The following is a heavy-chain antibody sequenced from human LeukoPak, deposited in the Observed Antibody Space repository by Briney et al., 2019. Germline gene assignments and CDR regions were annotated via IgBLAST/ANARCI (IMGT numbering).Heavy chain of an antibody. D-gene: IGHD6-6*01. J-gene: IGHJ4*02. V-gene: IGHV3-74*01. CDR1: EFTFSSYW. Sequence: GGSLRLSCVASEFTFSSYWMHWVRQAPGKGLVWVSRINSDGSSTSYADSVKGRFTISRDNAKNTLYLQMNSLRAEDTAVYYCARGYGSSRGWYWGQGTLVTVSS. CDR3: ARGYGSSRGWY. CDR2: INSDGSST.